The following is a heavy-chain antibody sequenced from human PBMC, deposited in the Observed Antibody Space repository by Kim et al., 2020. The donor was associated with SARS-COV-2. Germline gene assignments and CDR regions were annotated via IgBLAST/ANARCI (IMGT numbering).Heavy chain of an antibody. CDR2: IYPGDSDT. D-gene: IGHD6-13*01. V-gene: IGHV5-51*01. CDR1: GYSFTSYW. J-gene: IGHJ6*02. CDR3: ARHETRLIAAPLEMDV. Sequence: GESLKISCKGSGYSFTSYWIGWVRQMPGKGLEWMGIIYPGDSDTRYSPSFQGQVTISADKSISTAYLQWSSLKASDTAMYYCARHETRLIAAPLEMDVWGQGTTVTVSS.